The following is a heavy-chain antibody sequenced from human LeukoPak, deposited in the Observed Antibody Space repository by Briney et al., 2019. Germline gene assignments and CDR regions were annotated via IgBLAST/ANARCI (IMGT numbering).Heavy chain of an antibody. D-gene: IGHD2-21*02. CDR3: ARESIVVVTALGFDYYYYGMDV. J-gene: IGHJ6*02. CDR1: GGSISSSNW. Sequence: SETLSLTCAVSGGSISSSNWWSWVRQPPGKGLEWIGEIYHSGSTNYNPSLKSRVTISVDKSKNQFSLKLSSVTAADTAVYYCARESIVVVTALGFDYYYYGMDVWGQGTTVTVSS. V-gene: IGHV4-4*02. CDR2: IYHSGST.